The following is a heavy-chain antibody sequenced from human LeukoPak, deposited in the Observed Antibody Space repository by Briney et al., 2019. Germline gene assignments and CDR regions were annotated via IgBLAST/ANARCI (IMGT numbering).Heavy chain of an antibody. V-gene: IGHV3-48*04. Sequence: PGGSLRLSCAVSGFTFSSYSMNWVRQAPGKGLEWVSYISSSSSTIYYADSVKGRFTISRDDAKESLYLQMNSLRAEDTAIYYCARQSSGIAATDKIDYWGQGALVTVSS. CDR1: GFTFSSYS. J-gene: IGHJ4*02. D-gene: IGHD6-13*01. CDR2: ISSSSSTI. CDR3: ARQSSGIAATDKIDY.